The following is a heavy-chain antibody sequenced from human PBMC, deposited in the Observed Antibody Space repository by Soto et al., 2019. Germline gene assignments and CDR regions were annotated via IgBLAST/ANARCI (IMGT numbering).Heavy chain of an antibody. Sequence: QVQLVQSGAEVKKPGSSVKVSCKASGGTFSSYAISWVRQAPGQGLEWMGGIIPIFGTANYAQKFQGRVTIXVDXSXNTAYMELSSLRSEDTAVYYCAPLYYYGSGSYPFDYWGQGTLVTVSS. CDR1: GGTFSSYA. CDR2: IIPIFGTA. D-gene: IGHD3-10*01. V-gene: IGHV1-69*12. J-gene: IGHJ4*02. CDR3: APLYYYGSGSYPFDY.